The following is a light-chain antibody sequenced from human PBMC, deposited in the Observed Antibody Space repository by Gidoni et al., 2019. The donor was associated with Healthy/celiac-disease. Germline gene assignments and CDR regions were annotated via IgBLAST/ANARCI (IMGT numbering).Light chain of an antibody. CDR2: EDS. CDR1: ALPKKY. V-gene: IGLV3-10*01. Sequence: YELTQPPSVSVSTGQTARITCSGDALPKKYAYWYQQKSGQAPMLVSYEDSKRPSGIPARFSSSSSGTMATLTISGAQVEGEADYYCYSTDSSSNRRVFGGGTKLTVL. CDR3: YSTDSSSNRRV. J-gene: IGLJ3*02.